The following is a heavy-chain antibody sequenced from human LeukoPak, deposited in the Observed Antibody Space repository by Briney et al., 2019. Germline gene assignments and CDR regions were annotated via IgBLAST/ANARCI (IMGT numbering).Heavy chain of an antibody. CDR3: ARGGWFGEKAVLTDY. V-gene: IGHV1-69*13. Sequence: TSVKVSCKASGGTFSSYAISWVRQAPGQGLEWMGGIIPIFGTANYAQKFQGRVTITADESTSTAYMELSSLRSEDTAVYYCARGGWFGEKAVLTDYWGQGTLVTVSS. CDR2: IIPIFGTA. J-gene: IGHJ4*02. CDR1: GGTFSSYA. D-gene: IGHD3-10*01.